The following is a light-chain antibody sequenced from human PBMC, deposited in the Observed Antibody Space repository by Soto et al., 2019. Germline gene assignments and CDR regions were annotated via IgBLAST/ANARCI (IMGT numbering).Light chain of an antibody. CDR2: GAS. V-gene: IGKV3-15*01. CDR3: QQYNKWPRT. Sequence: EIVMTQSPATLSVSPGERATLSCRASQSISSDVAWYQQKPGQAPRLLIYGASTTATGIPARFSDSGSGTEFTLTISNLQSEDFAVYNCQQYNKWPRTFGQGTKVEIK. CDR1: QSISSD. J-gene: IGKJ2*01.